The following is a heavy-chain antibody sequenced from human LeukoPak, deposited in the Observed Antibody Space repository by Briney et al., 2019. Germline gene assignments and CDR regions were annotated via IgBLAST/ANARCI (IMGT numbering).Heavy chain of an antibody. CDR1: GFTFSSYA. CDR2: ISGSGGST. V-gene: IGHV3-23*01. CDR3: AKVMTRTMVRGVPPSDY. D-gene: IGHD3-10*01. J-gene: IGHJ4*02. Sequence: GGSLRLSCAASGFTFSSYAMNWVRQAPGKGLEWVSAISGSGGSTYYAGSVKGRFTISRDDSKNTLYLQMDSLRAEDTAVYYCAKVMTRTMVRGVPPSDYWGQGTLVTVSS.